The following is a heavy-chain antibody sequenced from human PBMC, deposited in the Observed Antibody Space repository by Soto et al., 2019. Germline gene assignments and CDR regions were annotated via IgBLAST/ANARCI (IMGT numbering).Heavy chain of an antibody. Sequence: PSETLSLTCVVSGGSISGGNWWNWVRQSPGKGLEWIGEIYHRGNINYNPSPKSRVTISLDKSKNQCSLKLTSVTAADTAVYYCASRISMIVGNAFDIWGQGTMVTVSS. J-gene: IGHJ3*02. D-gene: IGHD3-22*01. V-gene: IGHV4-4*02. CDR2: IYHRGNI. CDR1: GGSISGGNW. CDR3: ASRISMIVGNAFDI.